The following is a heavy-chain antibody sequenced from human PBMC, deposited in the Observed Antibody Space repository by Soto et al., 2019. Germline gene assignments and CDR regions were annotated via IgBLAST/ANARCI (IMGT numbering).Heavy chain of an antibody. D-gene: IGHD5-18*01. CDR3: ARDRPDTAMVDWFDP. V-gene: IGHV3-23*01. Sequence: PGGSLRLSCAASGFTFSSYAMSWVRQAPGKGLEWVSGISGSGDSTYYADSVKGRFTISRDNSKNTLYLQMNSLRAEDTAVYYCARDRPDTAMVDWFDPWGQGTLVTVSS. J-gene: IGHJ5*02. CDR2: ISGSGDST. CDR1: GFTFSSYA.